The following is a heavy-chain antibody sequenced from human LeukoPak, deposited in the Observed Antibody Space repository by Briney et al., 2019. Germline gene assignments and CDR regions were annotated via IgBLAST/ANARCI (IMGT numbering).Heavy chain of an antibody. Sequence: VKVSCKASGYTFTSYGISWVRQAPGQGLEWMGWISAYNGNTNYAQKLQGRVTMTTDTSTSTAYMELRGLRSDDTAVYYCARLLGYCSGGSCYGDYWGQGTLVTVSS. J-gene: IGHJ4*02. D-gene: IGHD2-15*01. CDR3: ARLLGYCSGGSCYGDY. CDR1: GYTFTSYG. V-gene: IGHV1-18*04. CDR2: ISAYNGNT.